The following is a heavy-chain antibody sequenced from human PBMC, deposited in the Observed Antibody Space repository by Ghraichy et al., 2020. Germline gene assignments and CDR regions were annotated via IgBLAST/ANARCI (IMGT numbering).Heavy chain of an antibody. D-gene: IGHD3-22*01. V-gene: IGHV4-34*01. J-gene: IGHJ5*02. CDR2: INHSGST. CDR3: ATHSRGEDSSGYYLVDWFDP. Sequence: SETPSLTCAVYGGSFSGYYWSWIRQPPGKGLEWIGEINHSGSTNYNPSLKSRVTISVDTSKNQFSLKLSSVTAADTAVYYCATHSRGEDSSGYYLVDWFDPWGQGTLVTVSS. CDR1: GGSFSGYY.